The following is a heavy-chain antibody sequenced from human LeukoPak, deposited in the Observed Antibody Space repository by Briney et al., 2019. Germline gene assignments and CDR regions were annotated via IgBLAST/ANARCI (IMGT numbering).Heavy chain of an antibody. CDR2: ITGRGDDT. D-gene: IGHD6-6*01. V-gene: IGHV3-23*01. Sequence: GGSLRLSCAASGFTFSSYAMSWVRQAPGKGLEWVSAITGRGDDTYHADSVKGRFTISRDNSKNTLYLQMNSLRVEGTALYYCAKGSSSSRPYYFDYWGQGTLVTVSS. CDR3: AKGSSSSRPYYFDY. CDR1: GFTFSSYA. J-gene: IGHJ4*02.